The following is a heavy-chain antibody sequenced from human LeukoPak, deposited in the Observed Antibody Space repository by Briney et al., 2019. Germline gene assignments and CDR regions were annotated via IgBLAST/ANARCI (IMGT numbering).Heavy chain of an antibody. CDR2: IIPILGIA. J-gene: IGHJ4*02. V-gene: IGHV1-69*04. CDR1: GGTFSSYA. D-gene: IGHD6-19*01. Sequence: SVKVSCKASGGTFSSYAISWVRQAPGQGLEWMGRIIPILGIANYAQKFQGRVTITADKSTSTAYMELSSLRSEDTAVYYCARDFSGWPVDYWGQGTLVTVSS. CDR3: ARDFSGWPVDY.